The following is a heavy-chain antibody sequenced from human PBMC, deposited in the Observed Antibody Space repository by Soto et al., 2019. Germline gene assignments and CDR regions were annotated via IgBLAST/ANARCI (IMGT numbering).Heavy chain of an antibody. V-gene: IGHV4-59*01. CDR3: VRDSYYYGSGTYRFDP. D-gene: IGHD3-10*01. CDR1: GGSMSSYY. J-gene: IGHJ5*02. Sequence: PSETLSLTCTVSGGSMSSYYWSWIRQPPGKGLEWIGYISYRGSTKYNPSLQSRVTISVDTSKNQFSLKLNSVTAADTAVYYCVRDSYYYGSGTYRFDPWGQGTLVTVSS. CDR2: ISYRGST.